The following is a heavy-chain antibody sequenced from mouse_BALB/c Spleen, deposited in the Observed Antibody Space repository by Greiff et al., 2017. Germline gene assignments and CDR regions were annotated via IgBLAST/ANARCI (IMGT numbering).Heavy chain of an antibody. CDR3: ASSYYYGSNLDY. Sequence: VQLQQSGAELMKPGASVKISCKATGYTFSSYWIEWVKQRPGQGLEWIGYINPSSGYTEYNQKFKDKTTLTADKSSSTAYMQLSSLTSEDSAVYYCASSYYYGSNLDYWGQGTTLTVSS. CDR1: GYTFSSYW. J-gene: IGHJ2*01. CDR2: INPSSGYT. D-gene: IGHD1-1*01. V-gene: IGHV1-4*02.